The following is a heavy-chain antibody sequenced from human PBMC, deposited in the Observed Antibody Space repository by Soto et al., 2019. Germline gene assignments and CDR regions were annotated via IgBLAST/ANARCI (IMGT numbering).Heavy chain of an antibody. CDR1: GFTFSSYA. J-gene: IGHJ6*02. CDR2: ISYDGSNK. CDR3: ARDRAIAAAGYYYHGMDV. V-gene: IGHV3-30-3*01. D-gene: IGHD6-13*01. Sequence: QVQLVESGGGVVQPGRSLRLSCAASGFTFSSYAMHWVRQAPGKGLEWVAVISYDGSNKYYADSVKGRFTISRDNSKNTLYLQMNSLRAEDTAVYYCARDRAIAAAGYYYHGMDVWGQGTTVTVSS.